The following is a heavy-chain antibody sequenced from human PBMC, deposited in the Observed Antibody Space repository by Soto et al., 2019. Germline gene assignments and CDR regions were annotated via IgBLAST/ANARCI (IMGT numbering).Heavy chain of an antibody. CDR1: GGSISSSSYY. D-gene: IGHD5-18*01. Sequence: SQTLSLTCTVSGGSISSSSYYWGFIRQPPGKGLEWIASIDYTGKTFYDPSLTSRVTISVDTSKNQFSLKVTSVTAADTAVYYCARINKGYGTDSWGQGTLVTVSS. CDR2: IDYTGKT. J-gene: IGHJ4*02. CDR3: ARINKGYGTDS. V-gene: IGHV4-39*01.